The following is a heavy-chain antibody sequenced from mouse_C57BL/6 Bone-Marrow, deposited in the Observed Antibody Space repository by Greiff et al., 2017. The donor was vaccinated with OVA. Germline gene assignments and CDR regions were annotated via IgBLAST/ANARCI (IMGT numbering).Heavy chain of an antibody. CDR2: INPNNGGT. Sequence: EVKLQESGPELVKPGASVKMSCKASGYTFTDYNMHWVKQSHGKSLEWIGYINPNNGGTSYNQKFKGKATLTVNKSSSTAYMELRSLTSEDSAVYYCARRIYYDYDAGYWGQGTTLTVSS. J-gene: IGHJ2*01. D-gene: IGHD2-4*01. CDR3: ARRIYYDYDAGY. V-gene: IGHV1-22*01. CDR1: GYTFTDYN.